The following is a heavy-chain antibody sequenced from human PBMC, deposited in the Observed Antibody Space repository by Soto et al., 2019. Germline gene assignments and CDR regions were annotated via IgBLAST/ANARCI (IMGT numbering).Heavy chain of an antibody. D-gene: IGHD6-19*01. J-gene: IGHJ3*02. Sequence: GGSLRLSCAASGFTFSSYWMHWVRQAPGKGLVWVSRIDTYGGATRYADSVKGRFTISRDNAKNTMFLHMDSLRAEDTAVYYCARVLKSSGWDNDVFDIWGQGTMVT. V-gene: IGHV3-74*01. CDR2: IDTYGGAT. CDR3: ARVLKSSGWDNDVFDI. CDR1: GFTFSSYW.